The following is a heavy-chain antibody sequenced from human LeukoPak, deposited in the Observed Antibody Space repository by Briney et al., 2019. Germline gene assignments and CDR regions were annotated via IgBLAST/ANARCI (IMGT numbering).Heavy chain of an antibody. Sequence: GSSVKVSCKASGGTFSFYTLNWVRQAPGQGLEWMGGIIPKFGSTNYAQKFHDRLSTTTDESTTTAYMELSSLRSEDTALYFCARDNLAPSGVKYFHLWGPGTLVTVSS. CDR3: ARDNLAPSGVKYFHL. CDR1: GGTFSFYT. CDR2: IIPKFGST. D-gene: IGHD3-16*01. V-gene: IGHV1-69*05. J-gene: IGHJ1*01.